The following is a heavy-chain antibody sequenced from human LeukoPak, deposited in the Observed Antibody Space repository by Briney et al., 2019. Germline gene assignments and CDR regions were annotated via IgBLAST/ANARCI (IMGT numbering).Heavy chain of an antibody. Sequence: KTSQTLSLTCTVSGGSISSGGYYWSWIRQHPGKGLEWIGYIYYSGSTYYNPSLKSRVTISVDTSKNQFSLKLSSVTAADTAVYYCARVGSVTTAFDYWGQGTLVTVSP. CDR2: IYYSGST. D-gene: IGHD4-17*01. CDR1: GGSISSGGYY. V-gene: IGHV4-31*03. CDR3: ARVGSVTTAFDY. J-gene: IGHJ4*02.